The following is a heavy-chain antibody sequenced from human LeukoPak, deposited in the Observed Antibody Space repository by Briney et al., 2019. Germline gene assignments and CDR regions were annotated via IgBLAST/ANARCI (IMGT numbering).Heavy chain of an antibody. J-gene: IGHJ3*02. D-gene: IGHD6-13*01. V-gene: IGHV1-2*02. CDR1: GYTFTGYY. Sequence: ASVKVSCKASGYTFTGYYMHWVRQAPGQGLEWMGWINPNSGGTNYAQKFQGRVTMTRDTSISTAYMELSRLRSDDTAVYYCARSGIAAAGELHDAFDIWGQGTMVTVSS. CDR3: ARSGIAAAGELHDAFDI. CDR2: INPNSGGT.